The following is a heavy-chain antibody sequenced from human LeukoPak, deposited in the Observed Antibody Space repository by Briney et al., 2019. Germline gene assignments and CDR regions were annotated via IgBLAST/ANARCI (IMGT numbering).Heavy chain of an antibody. Sequence: ASVKVSCKASGYTFTSYYMHWVRQAPGQGLEWMGIINPSGGSTSYAQKFQGRVTMTRNTSISTAYMELSSLRSEDTAVYYCARGVGYYYDSSGYYHSYWGQGTLVTVSS. J-gene: IGHJ4*02. D-gene: IGHD3-22*01. CDR2: INPSGGST. CDR3: ARGVGYYYDSSGYYHSY. V-gene: IGHV1-46*01. CDR1: GYTFTSYY.